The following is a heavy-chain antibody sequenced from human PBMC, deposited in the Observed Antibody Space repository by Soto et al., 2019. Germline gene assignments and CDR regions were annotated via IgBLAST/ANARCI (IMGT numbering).Heavy chain of an antibody. V-gene: IGHV4-31*01. CDR3: ARRSSGTHGVDY. CDR2: IYYSGST. D-gene: IGHD1-26*01. J-gene: IGHJ4*02. CDR1: GGSISSGGYY. Sequence: PSETLSLTCTVSGGSISSGGYYWSWIRQHPGKGLEWIGYIYYSGSTYYNPSLKSLVTISVDTSKNQFSLKLSSATAADTAVYYCARRSSGTHGVDYWGQGTMVTVSS.